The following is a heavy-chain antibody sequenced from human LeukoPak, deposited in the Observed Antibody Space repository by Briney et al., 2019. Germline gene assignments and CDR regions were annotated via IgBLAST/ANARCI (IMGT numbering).Heavy chain of an antibody. CDR3: VRRVEMATIMYYYYYMDV. CDR2: IYYSGST. Sequence: SETLSLTCTVSGGSISSYYWSWIRQPPGKGLEWIGYIYYSGSTNYNPSLKSRVTISVDTSKNQFSLKLSSVTAADTAVYYCVRRVEMATIMYYYYYMDVWGKGTTVTVSS. D-gene: IGHD5-24*01. J-gene: IGHJ6*03. CDR1: GGSISSYY. V-gene: IGHV4-59*01.